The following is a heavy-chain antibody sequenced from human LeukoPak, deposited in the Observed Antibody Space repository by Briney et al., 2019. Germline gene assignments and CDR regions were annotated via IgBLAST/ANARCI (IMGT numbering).Heavy chain of an antibody. J-gene: IGHJ4*02. D-gene: IGHD4-23*01. CDR3: ARDRYGVMVTYFDY. Sequence: PSETLSLTCTVSGGSSSSSSYYWGWIRQPPGKGLEWIGSIYYSGSTYYNPSLKSRVTISVDTSKNQFSLKLSSVTAADTAVYYCARDRYGVMVTYFDYWGQGTLVTVSS. V-gene: IGHV4-39*07. CDR2: IYYSGST. CDR1: GGSSSSSSYY.